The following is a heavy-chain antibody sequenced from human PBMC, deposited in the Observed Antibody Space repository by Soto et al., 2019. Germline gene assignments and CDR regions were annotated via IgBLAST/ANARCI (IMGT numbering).Heavy chain of an antibody. CDR2: ISGSGGST. D-gene: IGHD4-4*01. CDR1: GFTFSSYA. Sequence: GGSLRLSCAASGFTFSSYAMSWVRQAPGKGLEWVSAISGSGGSTYYADSVKGRFTISRDNSKNTLYLQMNSLRAEDTAVYYCANSRGDYSNRRLLYYYYGMDVWGQGSTVTVSS. V-gene: IGHV3-23*01. J-gene: IGHJ6*02. CDR3: ANSRGDYSNRRLLYYYYGMDV.